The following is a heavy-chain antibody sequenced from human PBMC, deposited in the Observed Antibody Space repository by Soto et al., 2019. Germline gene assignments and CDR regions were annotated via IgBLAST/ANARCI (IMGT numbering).Heavy chain of an antibody. V-gene: IGHV1-69*13. CDR2: IIPIFGTA. Sequence: SVKVSCKASGGTFSTYAISWVRQAPGQGLEWMGGIIPIFGTANYAQKFQGRVTITADESTSTAYMELSSLRSEDTALYYCARVVPSDDAFDSWGQGTMVTVSS. CDR3: ARVVPSDDAFDS. D-gene: IGHD3-10*02. J-gene: IGHJ3*02. CDR1: GGTFSTYA.